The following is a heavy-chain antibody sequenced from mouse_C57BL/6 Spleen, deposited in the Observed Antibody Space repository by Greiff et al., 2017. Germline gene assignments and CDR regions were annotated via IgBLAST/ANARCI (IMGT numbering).Heavy chain of an antibody. D-gene: IGHD1-1*01. Sequence: VQLQQSGAELVRPGTSVKVSCKASGYAFTNYLIEWVKQRPGQGLEWIGVINPGSGGTNYNEKFKGKATLTADKSSSTAYMQLSSLTSEDSAVYYCARRREPDYGSSYDWYFDVWGTGTTVTVSS. CDR1: GYAFTNYL. J-gene: IGHJ1*03. CDR2: INPGSGGT. CDR3: ARRREPDYGSSYDWYFDV. V-gene: IGHV1-54*01.